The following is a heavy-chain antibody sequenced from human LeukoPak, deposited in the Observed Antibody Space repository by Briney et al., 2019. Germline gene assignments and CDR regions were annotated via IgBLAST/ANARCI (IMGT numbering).Heavy chain of an antibody. CDR2: ISYDGSSN. CDR3: AKDRRQAMVRNPVDY. CDR1: GFTFSSYG. J-gene: IGHJ4*02. Sequence: PGGSLRLSCAASGFTFSSYGFHWVRQAPAKGLEWVAVISYDGSSNHCADSVKGRFTISRDNSKNTVYLQMNSLRAEDTAVYYCAKDRRQAMVRNPVDYWGQGTLVTVSS. D-gene: IGHD3-10*01. V-gene: IGHV3-30*18.